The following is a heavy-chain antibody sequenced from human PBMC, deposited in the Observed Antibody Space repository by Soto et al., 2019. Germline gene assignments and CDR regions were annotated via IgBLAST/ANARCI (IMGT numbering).Heavy chain of an antibody. CDR3: ARDPKTAGGQHWAFNYFDS. J-gene: IGHJ4*02. D-gene: IGHD2-21*02. V-gene: IGHV3-30-3*01. CDR2: ISYDGTNR. CDR1: GFSFSISP. Sequence: PGGSLRLSCAASGFSFSISPMHWVRQDPGKGPEWVALISYDGTNRFYADSVKGRFTISRDNSKSTLYLQVDSLRPEDAAVYYCARDPKTAGGQHWAFNYFDSWGQGTLVTVSS.